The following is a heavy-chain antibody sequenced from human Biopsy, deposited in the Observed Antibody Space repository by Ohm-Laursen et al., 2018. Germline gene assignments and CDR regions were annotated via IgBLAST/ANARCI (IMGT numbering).Heavy chain of an antibody. J-gene: IGHJ6*02. CDR2: INSDASYI. CDR3: ARDDGFYARTSGMDV. D-gene: IGHD2-8*01. V-gene: IGHV3-21*01. CDR1: TFTFSSDS. Sequence: SLRLSCAASTFTFSSDSVNWVRQAPGTGLEWVSYINSDASYIYYGVSVRGRFTISRDNAKNSVYLQMTSLRVEDTAVYYCARDDGFYARTSGMDVWGQGTTVTVSS.